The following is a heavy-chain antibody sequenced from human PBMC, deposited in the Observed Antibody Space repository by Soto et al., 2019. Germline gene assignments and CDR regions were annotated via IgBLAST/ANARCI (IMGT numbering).Heavy chain of an antibody. J-gene: IGHJ4*02. CDR2: IYPGDSDT. Sequence: GESLKISCKGSGYSFTSYWIGWVRQMPGKGLEWMGIIYPGDSDTRYSPSFQGRVTISADNSISTAYLQWSSLKASDTAMYYCTRLLNTATAVDPDYWGQGTPVTVSS. D-gene: IGHD5-18*01. CDR1: GYSFTSYW. CDR3: TRLLNTATAVDPDY. V-gene: IGHV5-51*01.